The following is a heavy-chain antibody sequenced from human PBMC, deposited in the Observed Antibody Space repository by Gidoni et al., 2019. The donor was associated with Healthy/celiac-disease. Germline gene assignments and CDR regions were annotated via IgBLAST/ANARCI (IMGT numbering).Heavy chain of an antibody. J-gene: IGHJ6*03. CDR3: AKDMADRFGYYYYYMDV. Sequence: QVQLVESGGGVVQPGRSLRLSCAASGFTFSSYGMHWVRQAPGKGLEWVAVISYDGSNKYYADSVKGRFTISRDNSKNTLYLQMNSLRAEDTAVYYCAKDMADRFGYYYYYMDVWGKGTTVTVSS. D-gene: IGHD3-10*01. CDR2: ISYDGSNK. CDR1: GFTFSSYG. V-gene: IGHV3-30*18.